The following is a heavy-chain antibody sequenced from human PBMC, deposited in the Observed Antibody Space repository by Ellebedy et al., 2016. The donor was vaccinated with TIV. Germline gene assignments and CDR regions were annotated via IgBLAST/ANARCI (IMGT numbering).Heavy chain of an antibody. V-gene: IGHV3-7*03. D-gene: IGHD3-9*01. CDR1: GFMYSVYW. CDR3: VRLKVLAGYRLDS. J-gene: IGHJ4*02. Sequence: GESLKISCAASGFMYSVYWMSWVRQASGKGLEWVATIKQDRSEKYYVDSGKGRWTISRDNPKNSLILQMNSLRAEDTAVYYCVRLKVLAGYRLDSWGQGTLVTVSS. CDR2: IKQDRSEK.